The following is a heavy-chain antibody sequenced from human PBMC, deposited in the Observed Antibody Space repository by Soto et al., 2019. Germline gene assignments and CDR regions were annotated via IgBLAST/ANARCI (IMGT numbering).Heavy chain of an antibody. CDR2: ILFDGRNG. Sequence: GGSLRLSCAASGFIFSNYAMHWVRQAPGKGLEWVALILFDGRNGYYADSVKGRFIISRDNSKNTLYLQMNSLRPEDTAVYYCAKDMPPNNAIFTGYYSGFDYWGPGTLGTGSS. CDR3: AKDMPPNNAIFTGYYSGFDY. CDR1: GFIFSNYA. D-gene: IGHD3-9*01. J-gene: IGHJ4*02. V-gene: IGHV3-30*18.